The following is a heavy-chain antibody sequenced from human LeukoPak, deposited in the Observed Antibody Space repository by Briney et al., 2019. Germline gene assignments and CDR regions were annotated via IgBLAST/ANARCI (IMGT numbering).Heavy chain of an antibody. CDR1: GFSFSGHW. D-gene: IGHD6-13*01. J-gene: IGHJ4*01. CDR2: ISPTGSTT. CDR3: ARGPSSNWSGLDF. V-gene: IGHV3-74*01. Sequence: GGSLRLSCAASGFSFSGHWMHWARQLPGKGLVWVSRISPTGSTTSYADPVKGRFTVSRDNAKNTLYLQVNNLRAEDTAVYYCARGPSSNWSGLDFWGQGTLLTVSS.